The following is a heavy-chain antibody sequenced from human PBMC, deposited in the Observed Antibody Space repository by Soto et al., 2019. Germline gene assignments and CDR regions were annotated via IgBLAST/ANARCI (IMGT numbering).Heavy chain of an antibody. J-gene: IGHJ4*02. CDR2: ISPMFGAA. V-gene: IGHV1-69*19. D-gene: IGHD3-16*01. CDR3: AREVHVHTPAFVY. CDR1: GGTFNTYA. Sequence: QVQLVQSGAEMKKPGSSVKVSCQSSGGTFNTYAMNWVRQAPGQGPEWMGDISPMFGAANYAPKFQGRVTITADESTGTSYIQVSSLTSEDTALYFCAREVHVHTPAFVYWGQGTLVTVSS.